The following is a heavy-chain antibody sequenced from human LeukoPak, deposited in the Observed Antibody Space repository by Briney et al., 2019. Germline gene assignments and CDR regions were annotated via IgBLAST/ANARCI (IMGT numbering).Heavy chain of an antibody. CDR1: GDTFTNYG. J-gene: IGHJ4*02. D-gene: IGHD3-16*01. CDR2: ISAYNGNT. V-gene: IGHV1-18*01. Sequence: GASEKVSCKASGDTFTNYGISWVRQAPGQGLEWMGWISAYNGNTNYAQKLQGRVTMTTDTSTSTAYMELRSLRSDDTAVYYCTRDYDLFYFDYWGQGTLVTVSS. CDR3: TRDYDLFYFDY.